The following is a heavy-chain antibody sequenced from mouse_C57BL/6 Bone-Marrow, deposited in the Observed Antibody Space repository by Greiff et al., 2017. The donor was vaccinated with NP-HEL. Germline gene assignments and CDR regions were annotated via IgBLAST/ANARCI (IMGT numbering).Heavy chain of an antibody. CDR1: GFNIKDYY. CDR2: IDPEDGET. CDR3: AREYAMDY. Sequence: VQLQQSGAELVKPGASVKLSCTASGFNIKDYYMHWVKQRTEQGLEWIGRIDPEDGETKYAPKFPGKATITADTSSNTAYLQLSSLTSEDTAVYYCAREYAMDYWGQGTSVTVSS. J-gene: IGHJ4*01. V-gene: IGHV14-2*01.